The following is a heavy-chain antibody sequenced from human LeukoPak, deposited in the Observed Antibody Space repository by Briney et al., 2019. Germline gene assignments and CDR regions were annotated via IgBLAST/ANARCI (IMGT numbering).Heavy chain of an antibody. J-gene: IGHJ4*02. V-gene: IGHV4-39*07. CDR3: ARRHVLFDY. Sequence: SETLSLTCTVSGDSISSSNYYWGWIRQPPGKGLEWIGSIYYSGNTYYNPSLKSRVTISVDTSKNQFSLKLNSVTAADTAVYYCARRHVLFDYWGQGTLVTVSS. CDR1: GDSISSSNYY. CDR2: IYYSGNT.